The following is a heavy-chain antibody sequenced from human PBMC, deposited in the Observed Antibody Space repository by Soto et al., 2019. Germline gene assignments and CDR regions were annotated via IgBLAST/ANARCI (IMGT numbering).Heavy chain of an antibody. CDR1: GYCFTSYW. J-gene: IGHJ6*02. Sequence: GESLKISCKGSGYCFTSYWISWVRQMPGKGLEWMGRIDPSGSYTNYSPSFQGHVTISADKSISTAYLQWSSLKASDTAMYYCASSPRGYCSSTSCRELGNYYGMDVWGQGTTVTVSS. V-gene: IGHV5-10-1*01. CDR2: IDPSGSYT. CDR3: ASSPRGYCSSTSCRELGNYYGMDV. D-gene: IGHD2-2*01.